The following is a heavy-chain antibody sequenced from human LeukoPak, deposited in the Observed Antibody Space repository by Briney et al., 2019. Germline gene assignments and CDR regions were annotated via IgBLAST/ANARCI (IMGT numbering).Heavy chain of an antibody. CDR3: ARDGRRRDYCDSGSCYWYFDL. D-gene: IGHD2-15*01. Sequence: GGSLRLSCAASGFSFSSYTMNWVRQAPGKGLEWVSSISSSSSYIYYADSLKGRFTISRDNAKNSPYLQMNSLRAEDTAVYYCARDGRRRDYCDSGSCYWYFDLWGRGTLVTVSS. CDR1: GFSFSSYT. V-gene: IGHV3-21*01. J-gene: IGHJ2*01. CDR2: ISSSSSYI.